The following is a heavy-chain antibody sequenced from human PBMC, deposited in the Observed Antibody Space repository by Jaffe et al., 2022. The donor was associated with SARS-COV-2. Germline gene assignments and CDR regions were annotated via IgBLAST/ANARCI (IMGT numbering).Heavy chain of an antibody. Sequence: EVQLVESGGGLVQPGGSLRLSCAASGFTFSSYTMNWVRQAPGKGLEWVSYISPSSGTKYYADSVKGRSTISRDNAKNSLYLHMNSLRAEDTAVYYCARMSSDAFDIWGQGTMVTVSS. CDR1: GFTFSSYT. J-gene: IGHJ3*02. CDR3: ARMSSDAFDI. CDR2: ISPSSGTK. V-gene: IGHV3-48*01.